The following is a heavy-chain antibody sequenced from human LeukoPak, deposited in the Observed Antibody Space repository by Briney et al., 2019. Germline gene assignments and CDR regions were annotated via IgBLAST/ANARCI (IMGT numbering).Heavy chain of an antibody. D-gene: IGHD5-12*01. Sequence: GGSLRLSCAASGFTFSSYEMNWVRQAPGKGLEWVSYISSSGSTIYYADSVKGRFTISRDNAKNSLYLQMNSLRTEDTALYYCAKDIGGYGYYYMDVWGKGTTVTISS. CDR1: GFTFSSYE. V-gene: IGHV3-48*03. CDR2: ISSSGSTI. J-gene: IGHJ6*03. CDR3: AKDIGGYGYYYMDV.